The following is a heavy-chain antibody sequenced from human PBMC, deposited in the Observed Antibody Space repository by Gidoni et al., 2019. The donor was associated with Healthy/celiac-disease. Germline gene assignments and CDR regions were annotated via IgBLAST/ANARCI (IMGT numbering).Heavy chain of an antibody. Sequence: QVQLQQWGAGLFQPSETMSLTCAVYGWSFSVYYWSWIRQPPGKGLEWIGEINHSGSTNYNPSLKSRVTISVDTSNNQFSLKLSSVTAADTAVYYCARGSTGTTFRRRRHYGMDVWGQGTTVTVSS. CDR3: ARGSTGTTFRRRRHYGMDV. J-gene: IGHJ6*02. CDR2: INHSGST. CDR1: GWSFSVYY. V-gene: IGHV4-34*01. D-gene: IGHD4-4*01.